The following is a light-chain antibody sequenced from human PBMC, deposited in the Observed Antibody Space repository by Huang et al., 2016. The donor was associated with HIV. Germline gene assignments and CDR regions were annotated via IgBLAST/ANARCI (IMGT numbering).Light chain of an antibody. CDR1: HNINSI. CDR2: GAS. CDR3: QQYNNGPPYT. Sequence: EIVMTQSPATLSVSLGERATRSCKASHNINSILAWYHQKTGQAPSLLIYGASVRANGSPARFSGSGSGTDFTLTISSLQSEDFAVYYCQQYNNGPPYTFGQGTKLEIK. J-gene: IGKJ2*01. V-gene: IGKV3-15*01.